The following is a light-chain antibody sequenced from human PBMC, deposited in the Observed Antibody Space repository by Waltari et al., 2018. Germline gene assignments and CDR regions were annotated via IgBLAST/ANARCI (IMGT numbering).Light chain of an antibody. CDR1: QGISSY. CDR3: QQYYSYLVET. J-gene: IGKJ1*01. CDR2: AAS. V-gene: IGKV1-8*01. Sequence: AIRMTKSPSSLSASTGDRVTITCRASQGISSYLAWYQQKPGKAPKLLIYAASTLQSGVPSRFSGSGSGTDFTLTISCLQSEDFATYYCQQYYSYLVETFGQGTKVEIK.